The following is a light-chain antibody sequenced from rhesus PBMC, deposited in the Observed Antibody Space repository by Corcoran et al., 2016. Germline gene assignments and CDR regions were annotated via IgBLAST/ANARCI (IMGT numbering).Light chain of an antibody. V-gene: IGLV2-13*03. Sequence: QAAPTQSPSVSGSPGQSVTISCTGTSSNIGDYNRVSWYQQHPGKAPKLMIYEVSKRPSWVSDRFSGSKSGNTASLTISGLQARDEADYYCSSYSSSATFIFGAGTRLTVL. J-gene: IGLJ1*01. CDR2: EVS. CDR3: SSYSSSATFI. CDR1: SSNIGDYNR.